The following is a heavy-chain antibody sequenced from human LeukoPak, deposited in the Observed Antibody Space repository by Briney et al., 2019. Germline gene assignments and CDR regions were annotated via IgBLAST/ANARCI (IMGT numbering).Heavy chain of an antibody. CDR2: IYYSGYT. D-gene: IGHD6-19*01. CDR1: GGSISSNY. CDR3: ARAVAGSNWFDP. V-gene: IGHV4-59*01. Sequence: SETLSLTCTVSGGSISSNYWSWIRQPPGKGLEWIGYIYYSGYTDYNPSLKGRVTISLDKSKDQVFLKLSSVTAADTAMYYCARAVAGSNWFDPWGQGTLVTVSS. J-gene: IGHJ5*02.